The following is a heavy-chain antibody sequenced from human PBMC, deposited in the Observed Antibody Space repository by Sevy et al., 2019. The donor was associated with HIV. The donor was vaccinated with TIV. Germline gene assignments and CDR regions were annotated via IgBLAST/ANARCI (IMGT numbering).Heavy chain of an antibody. CDR3: AREAYYGSGSYYGMDV. CDR1: GFTFSSYA. V-gene: IGHV3-23*01. D-gene: IGHD3-10*01. J-gene: IGHJ6*02. CDR2: ISGSGGST. Sequence: GESLKISCAASGFTFSSYAMSWVRQAPGKGLEWVSAISGSGGSTYYADSVKGRFTISRDNSKNTLYLQMNSLRAEDTAAYYCAREAYYGSGSYYGMDVWGQGTTVTVSS.